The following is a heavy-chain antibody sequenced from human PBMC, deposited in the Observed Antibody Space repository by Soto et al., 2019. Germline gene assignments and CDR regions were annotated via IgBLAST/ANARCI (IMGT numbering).Heavy chain of an antibody. CDR1: GLSLRTTGVG. J-gene: IGHJ6*02. D-gene: IGHD2-21*02. V-gene: IGHV2-5*02. Sequence: QVTLKESGPTLVKPTQTLTLTCTVSGLSLRTTGVGVGWVRQPPGKALEWLALLYWDEAKRYSPSLRSRLTIAKDISEKQVVPTMTNIDTVDTATYYCVQSRCGGDCLEIYSSHAYNGLDVWGQGTTVTGSS. CDR2: LYWDEAK. CDR3: VQSRCGGDCLEIYSSHAYNGLDV.